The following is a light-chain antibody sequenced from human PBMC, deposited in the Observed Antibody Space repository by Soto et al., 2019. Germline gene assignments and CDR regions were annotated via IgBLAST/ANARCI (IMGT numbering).Light chain of an antibody. V-gene: IGKV3-15*01. CDR1: QSVSSN. CDR2: GAS. J-gene: IGKJ5*01. CDR3: MQALQTPPT. Sequence: EIVLTQSPGTLSLSPGERHTLPCRASQSVSSNLAWYQRKPGQAPRLLIYGASTRATGIPARFSGSGSGTDFTLKISRVEAEDVGVYYCMQALQTPPTFGQGTRLEIK.